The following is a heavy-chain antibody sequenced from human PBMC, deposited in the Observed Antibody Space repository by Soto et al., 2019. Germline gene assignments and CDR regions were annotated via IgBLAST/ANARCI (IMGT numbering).Heavy chain of an antibody. J-gene: IGHJ6*02. D-gene: IGHD6-6*01. CDR1: RYRSTRYW. Sequence: PGASLTISCEGSRYRSTRYWISWLRQMPGQGREWVGRIDPSDSYPNHSPSFQGHDTTSAHHSISTGYLQWSSPKASDTAMYYCARRSGSSWGGYGMGVWGQGTTDTVS. V-gene: IGHV5-10-1*01. CDR3: ARRSGSSWGGYGMGV. CDR2: IDPSDSYP.